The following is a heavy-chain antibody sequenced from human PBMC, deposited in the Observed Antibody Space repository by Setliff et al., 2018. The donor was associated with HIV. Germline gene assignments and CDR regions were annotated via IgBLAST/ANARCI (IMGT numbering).Heavy chain of an antibody. CDR1: GFSFRTYW. CDR2: MKYVGTEI. D-gene: IGHD3-9*01. CDR3: VREGEYFDTIGHYLVRRFFDL. J-gene: IGHJ3*01. V-gene: IGHV3-7*01. Sequence: PGGSLRLSCAASGFSFRTYWMSWVRQAPGKGLEWVANMKYVGTEIYYVDAVKGRFTISRDNAKKSVFLHMNSLRGEDTAVYYCVREGEYFDTIGHYLVRRFFDLWGQGTMVTVSS.